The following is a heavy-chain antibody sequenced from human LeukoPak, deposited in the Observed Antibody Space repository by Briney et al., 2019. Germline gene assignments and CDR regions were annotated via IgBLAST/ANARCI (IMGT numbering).Heavy chain of an antibody. V-gene: IGHV1-24*01. D-gene: IGHD6-19*01. Sequence: ASVRVSCKVSGYTLTELSMHWVRQAPGKGLVWMGGFDPEDGETINAQKFQGRVTMTEDTSTDTAYMELSSLRSEDTAVYYCATSSSGWSDFDYWGQGTLVTVSS. CDR3: ATSSSGWSDFDY. CDR2: FDPEDGET. J-gene: IGHJ4*02. CDR1: GYTLTELS.